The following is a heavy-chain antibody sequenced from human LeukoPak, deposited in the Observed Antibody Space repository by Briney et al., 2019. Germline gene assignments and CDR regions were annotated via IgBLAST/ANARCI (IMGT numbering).Heavy chain of an antibody. CDR3: AKDFTPRITIFGVAADY. J-gene: IGHJ4*02. CDR1: GFTFSSYD. CDR2: IRPSGDNT. V-gene: IGHV3-23*01. D-gene: IGHD3-3*01. Sequence: PGGALRLSCAASGFTFSSYDMTWVRQAPGRGLEWVSSIRPSGDNTYYGDSVKGRFTISRDNSKNTLYLQMNSLRAEDTAVYYCAKDFTPRITIFGVAADYWGQGTLVTVSS.